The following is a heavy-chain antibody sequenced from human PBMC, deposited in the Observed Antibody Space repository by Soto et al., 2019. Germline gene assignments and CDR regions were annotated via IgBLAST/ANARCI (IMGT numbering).Heavy chain of an antibody. V-gene: IGHV1-24*01. CDR1: GYTLTELS. CDR3: ATGEAVAGHFDY. D-gene: IGHD6-19*01. CDR2: FDPEDGET. Sequence: ASVKVSCKVSGYTLTELSMHWVRQAPGKGLEWMGGFDPEDGETIYAQKFQGRVTMTEDTSTDTAYMELSSLRSADTAVYYCATGEAVAGHFDYWGQGTLVTVSS. J-gene: IGHJ4*02.